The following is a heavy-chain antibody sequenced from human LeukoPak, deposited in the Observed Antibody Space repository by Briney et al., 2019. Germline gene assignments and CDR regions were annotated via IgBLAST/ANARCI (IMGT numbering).Heavy chain of an antibody. D-gene: IGHD5-18*01. Sequence: SETLSLTCTVSGGSVSSASYYWSWIRQPPGKGLEWIGYVYYSGSTNYNPSLKSRVTISVDTSKNQFFLKLTSVTAADTAVYYCASQRGYNYGYADYWGQGTLVTVSS. V-gene: IGHV4-61*01. CDR1: GGSVSSASYY. CDR2: VYYSGST. J-gene: IGHJ4*02. CDR3: ASQRGYNYGYADY.